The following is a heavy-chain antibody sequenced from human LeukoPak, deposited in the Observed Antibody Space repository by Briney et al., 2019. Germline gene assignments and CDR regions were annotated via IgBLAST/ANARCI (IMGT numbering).Heavy chain of an antibody. CDR2: IYYSGST. D-gene: IGHD4-17*01. CDR1: GGSISSSSYY. CDR3: VLRTVTSYSEGDY. Sequence: PSETLSLTCTVSGGSISSSSYYWGWIRQPPGKGLEWIGSIYYSGSTYYNPSLKSRVTISVDTSKNQFSLKLSSVTAADTAVYYCVLRTVTSYSEGDYWGQGTLVTASS. V-gene: IGHV4-39*01. J-gene: IGHJ4*02.